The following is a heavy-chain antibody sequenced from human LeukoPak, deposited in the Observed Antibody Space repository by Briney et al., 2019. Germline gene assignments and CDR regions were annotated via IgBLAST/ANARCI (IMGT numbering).Heavy chain of an antibody. J-gene: IGHJ4*02. D-gene: IGHD6-19*01. CDR2: INHSGST. Sequence: PSETLSLTCAVYGGSFSGYYWSWIRQPPGKGLEWIGEINHSGSTNYNPSLKSRVTISVDTSKNQFSLKLSSVTAADTAEYYCARSIAVAGTGDYWGQGTLVTVSS. V-gene: IGHV4-34*01. CDR3: ARSIAVAGTGDY. CDR1: GGSFSGYY.